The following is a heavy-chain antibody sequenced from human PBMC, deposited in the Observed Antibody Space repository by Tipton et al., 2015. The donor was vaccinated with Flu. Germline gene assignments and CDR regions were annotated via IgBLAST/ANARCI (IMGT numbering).Heavy chain of an antibody. CDR1: GASITSGNYY. D-gene: IGHD3-3*01. CDR2: IYVSGSL. V-gene: IGHV4-61*02. CDR3: ARDRGRFPPDL. J-gene: IGHJ6*02. Sequence: TLSLTCTVSGASITSGNYYWGWIRQSAGKGLEWLGRIYVSGSLNYNPSLESRLTISLDTSRNQLSLKLNSVTAADTAVYYCARDRGRFPPDLWGQGTTVTVSS.